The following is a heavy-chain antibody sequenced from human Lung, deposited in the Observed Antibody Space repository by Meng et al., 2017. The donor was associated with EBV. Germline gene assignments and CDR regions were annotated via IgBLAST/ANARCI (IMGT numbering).Heavy chain of an antibody. V-gene: IGHV4-31*03. CDR3: AATVNDGYFDY. J-gene: IGHJ4*02. D-gene: IGHD4-11*01. CDR1: GGSISSGGYY. CDR2: IYYSGST. Sequence: HVPPPGSGPDLVKPSQTLPLTCTVSGGSISSGGYYWSWIRQHPGKGLEWIGYIYYSGSTYYNPSLKSRVTISVDTSKNQFSLKLSSVTAADTAVYYCAATVNDGYFDYWGQGTLVTVSS.